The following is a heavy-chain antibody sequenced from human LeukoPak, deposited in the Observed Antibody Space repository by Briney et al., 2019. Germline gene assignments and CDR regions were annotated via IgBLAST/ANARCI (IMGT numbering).Heavy chain of an antibody. Sequence: SETLSLTCAVYGGSFSGYYWSWIRQPPGKGLEWIGEINHSGSTNYNPSLKSRVTKSVDTSKNQFSLKLSSVTAADTAVYYCARGMPYYDFWSGYQSFDYWGQGTLVTVSS. CDR1: GGSFSGYY. CDR3: ARGMPYYDFWSGYQSFDY. J-gene: IGHJ4*02. D-gene: IGHD3-3*01. V-gene: IGHV4-34*01. CDR2: INHSGST.